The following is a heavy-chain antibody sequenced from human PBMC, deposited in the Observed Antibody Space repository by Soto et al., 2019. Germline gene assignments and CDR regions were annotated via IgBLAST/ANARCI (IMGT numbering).Heavy chain of an antibody. Sequence: QVQLQESGPGLVKPSQTLSLTCTVSGASISSGDYYWSWIRQSPGKGLEWIGYTHNSGITFYNPSPKRRVTITMDPSKNHVSLKLTSVTAADTAVYHCATYVVMTVIGMGWFDPWGQGTLVTVSS. J-gene: IGHJ5*02. V-gene: IGHV4-30-4*01. CDR2: THNSGIT. CDR1: GASISSGDYY. D-gene: IGHD2-21*02. CDR3: ATYVVMTVIGMGWFDP.